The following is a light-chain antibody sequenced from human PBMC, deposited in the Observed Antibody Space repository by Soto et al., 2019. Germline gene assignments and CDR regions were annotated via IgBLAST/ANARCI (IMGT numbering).Light chain of an antibody. CDR2: EGS. CDR1: SSDVGTYNL. Sequence: QSALTQPASVSGSPGQSITISCTGTSSDVGTYNLVSWYQHHPGKAPKLMIYEGSKRPSGVSNRFSGSKSGNTASQTISGLQAEDEADYYCCSYAGSSTYVFGTGTKLTVL. V-gene: IGLV2-23*01. J-gene: IGLJ1*01. CDR3: CSYAGSSTYV.